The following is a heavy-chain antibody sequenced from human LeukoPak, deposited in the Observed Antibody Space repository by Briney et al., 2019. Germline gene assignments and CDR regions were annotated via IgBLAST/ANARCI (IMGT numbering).Heavy chain of an antibody. V-gene: IGHV3-7*01. CDR3: ARIYYDSSGYPSWAFDI. Sequence: GGSLRLSCAASGFTFSSYAMSWVRQAPGKGLEWVANIKQDGSEKYYVDSVKGRFTISRDNAKNSLYLQMNSLRAEDTAVYYCARIYYDSSGYPSWAFDIWGQGTMVTVSS. D-gene: IGHD3-22*01. J-gene: IGHJ3*02. CDR1: GFTFSSYA. CDR2: IKQDGSEK.